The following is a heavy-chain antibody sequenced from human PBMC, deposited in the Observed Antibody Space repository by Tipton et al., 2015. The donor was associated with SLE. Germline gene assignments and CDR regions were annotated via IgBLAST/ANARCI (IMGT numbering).Heavy chain of an antibody. V-gene: IGHV3-20*04. J-gene: IGHJ6*02. D-gene: IGHD3-16*01. CDR2: INWDSDII. CDR1: GFAFSSYA. CDR3: ARNLGSYYGMDV. Sequence: SLRLSCAASGFAFSSYAMSWVRQAPGKGLEWVSSINWDSDIIGYAGSVKGRFTISRDNAKNSLYLQMNSLRAEDTAVYYCARNLGSYYGMDVWGQGTTVTVSS.